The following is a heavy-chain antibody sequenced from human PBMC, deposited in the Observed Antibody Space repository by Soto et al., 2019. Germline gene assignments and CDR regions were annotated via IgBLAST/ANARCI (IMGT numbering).Heavy chain of an antibody. CDR1: GFTFSSYW. V-gene: IGHV3-7*01. Sequence: HPGGSLRLSCAASGFTFSSYWMSWVRQAPGKGLEWVANIKQDGSEKYYVDSVKGRFTISRDNAKNSLYLQMNSLRAEDTAVYYCARVATMTEYYFDYWGQGTLVTVSS. J-gene: IGHJ4*02. CDR3: ARVATMTEYYFDY. CDR2: IKQDGSEK. D-gene: IGHD5-12*01.